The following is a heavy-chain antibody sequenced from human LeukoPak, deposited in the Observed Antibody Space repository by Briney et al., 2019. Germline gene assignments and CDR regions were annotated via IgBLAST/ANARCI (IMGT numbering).Heavy chain of an antibody. CDR2: ISSSGSTI. Sequence: GGSLRLSCAASGFTFSDYYMSWIRQAPGKGLEWVSYISSSGSTIYYADSVKGRFTISRDNAKNSLYLQMNSLRAEDTAVFYCARAGIAAAGTRIGYYYGMDVWGQGTTVTVSS. D-gene: IGHD6-13*01. V-gene: IGHV3-11*01. CDR3: ARAGIAAAGTRIGYYYGMDV. CDR1: GFTFSDYY. J-gene: IGHJ6*02.